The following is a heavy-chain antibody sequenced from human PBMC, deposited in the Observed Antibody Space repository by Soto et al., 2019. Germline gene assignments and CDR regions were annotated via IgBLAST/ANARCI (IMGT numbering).Heavy chain of an antibody. CDR3: AKGADSSGYYNFDY. Sequence: QVQLVESGGGVVQPGRSLRLSCAASGFTFSSYGMHWVRQAPGKGLGWVAVISYDGSNKYYADSVKGRFTISRDNSKNTLYLQMNSLRAEDTALYYCAKGADSSGYYNFDYWGQVTIVTVSS. CDR2: ISYDGSNK. CDR1: GFTFSSYG. D-gene: IGHD3-22*01. V-gene: IGHV3-30*18. J-gene: IGHJ4*02.